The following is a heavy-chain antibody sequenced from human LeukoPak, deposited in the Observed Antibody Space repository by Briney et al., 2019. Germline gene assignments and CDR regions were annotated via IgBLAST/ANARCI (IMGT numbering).Heavy chain of an antibody. CDR3: ARSKYYDSSWNY. V-gene: IGHV3-48*03. CDR2: ISSSGSTI. Sequence: GGPLRLSCAASGFTFSSYEMNWVRQAPGKGLEWVSYISSSGSTIYYADSVKGRFTISRDNAKNSLYLQMNSLRAEDTAVYYCARSKYYDSSWNYWGQGTLVTVSS. CDR1: GFTFSSYE. J-gene: IGHJ4*02. D-gene: IGHD3-22*01.